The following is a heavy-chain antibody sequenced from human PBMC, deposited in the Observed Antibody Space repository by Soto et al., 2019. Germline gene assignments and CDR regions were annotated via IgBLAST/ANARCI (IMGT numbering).Heavy chain of an antibody. J-gene: IGHJ6*02. CDR1: GFTFSTYW. D-gene: IGHD3-22*01. CDR3: ARGXGYFDSSGFPYLYAMDV. Sequence: PGGSLRLSWAASGFTFSTYWMSWVRQAPGKGLEWVANIKEDGSEKYYVDSVEGRFTISRDNAKNSLYLQMTSLRAEDTALYYCARGXGYFDSSGFPYLYAMDVWGQGTTVTVSS. CDR2: IKEDGSEK. V-gene: IGHV3-7*01.